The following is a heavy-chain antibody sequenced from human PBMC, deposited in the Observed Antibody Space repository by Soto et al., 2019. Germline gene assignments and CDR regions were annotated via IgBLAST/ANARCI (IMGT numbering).Heavy chain of an antibody. CDR2: IYYSGST. D-gene: IGHD3-3*01. J-gene: IGHJ6*02. CDR3: ARRAGVVIIPDYYGMDV. Sequence: QLQLQESGPGLVKPSETLSLTCTVSGGSISSSSYYWGWIRQPPGKGLEWIGSIYYSGSTYYNPSLKSRVTISVDTSKNQFSLKLSSVTAADTAVYYCARRAGVVIIPDYYGMDVWGQGTTVTVSS. CDR1: GGSISSSSYY. V-gene: IGHV4-39*01.